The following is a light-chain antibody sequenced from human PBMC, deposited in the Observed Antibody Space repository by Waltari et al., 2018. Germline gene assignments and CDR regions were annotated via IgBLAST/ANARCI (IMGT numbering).Light chain of an antibody. CDR1: QSVFYRSENKNY. J-gene: IGKJ1*01. CDR3: QQYYRSRT. V-gene: IGKV4-1*01. CDR2: CAS. Sequence: IVMTQSPASLAVSMGEGATIDCKSSQSVFYRSENKNYLAWYQHKPGQPPKLLFYCASTPSAVVPNLISASSARAVFTRTINKLQAEDVAFYYFQQYYRSRTFGQGTKVEIK.